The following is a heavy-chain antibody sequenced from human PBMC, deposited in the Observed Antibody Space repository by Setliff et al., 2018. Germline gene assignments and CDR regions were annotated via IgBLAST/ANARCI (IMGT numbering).Heavy chain of an antibody. J-gene: IGHJ5*02. CDR3: ARAPHVSGNFGWFDP. V-gene: IGHV4-31*01. D-gene: IGHD3-10*01. CDR1: GDSISSGTYC. CDR2: ICNSGVT. Sequence: SLTCTVSGDSISSGTYCWNWIRQYPGEGLEWIGYICNSGVTNYNPSLKSVVTVSADTSKNQFSLTLRSVTAADTAVYYCARAPHVSGNFGWFDPWSQGTLVTVSS.